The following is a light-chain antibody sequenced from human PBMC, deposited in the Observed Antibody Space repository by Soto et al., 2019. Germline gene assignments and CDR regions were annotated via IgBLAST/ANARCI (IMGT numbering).Light chain of an antibody. CDR3: QQRTDWHRT. CDR1: QSVSRN. Sequence: EVVLTQSPATLYLSPGERATLSCRASQSVSRNLAWYQQKPGQAPRLLIYRASTRATGIPARFSGSGSGTDFSLSINSLQPEDFAVYYCQQRTDWHRTFGQGTKVEVK. V-gene: IGKV3-11*01. CDR2: RAS. J-gene: IGKJ1*01.